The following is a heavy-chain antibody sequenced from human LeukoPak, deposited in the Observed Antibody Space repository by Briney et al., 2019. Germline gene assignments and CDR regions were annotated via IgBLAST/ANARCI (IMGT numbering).Heavy chain of an antibody. Sequence: GGSLRLSCAASGFTFSSYSMNWVRQAPGKGLEWVSSISSSSSYIYYADSVKGRFTISRDNAKNSLCLQMNSLRAEDTAVYYCARDGGSYFKDYWGQGTLVTVSS. D-gene: IGHD1-26*01. CDR2: ISSSSSYI. CDR1: GFTFSSYS. V-gene: IGHV3-21*01. J-gene: IGHJ4*02. CDR3: ARDGGSYFKDY.